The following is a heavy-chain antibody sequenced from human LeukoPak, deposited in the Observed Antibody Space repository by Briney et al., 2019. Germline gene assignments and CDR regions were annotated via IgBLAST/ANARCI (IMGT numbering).Heavy chain of an antibody. V-gene: IGHV4-39*01. CDR1: GGPISSSSNY. CDR3: ARRGDSSGSSLAAFDI. D-gene: IGHD3-22*01. CDR2: IYYSGTP. J-gene: IGHJ3*02. Sequence: SETLSLTCTVSGGPISSSSNYWGWIRQPPGKGLEWIGSIYYSGTPYYIPSLRSRVTMSVDTSKNQFSLRLSSLTAADTAVYYCARRGDSSGSSLAAFDIWGQGTMVTVSS.